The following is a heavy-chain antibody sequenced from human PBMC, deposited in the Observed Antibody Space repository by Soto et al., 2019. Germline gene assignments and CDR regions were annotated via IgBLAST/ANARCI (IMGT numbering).Heavy chain of an antibody. CDR1: GGSISSYY. J-gene: IGHJ4*02. D-gene: IGHD2-21*01. CDR2: IYYSGST. V-gene: IGHV4-59*08. Sequence: QVQLQESGPGLVKPSETLSLTCTVSGGSISSYYWSWIRQPPGKGLEWIGYIYYSGSTNYNPSLKSRVTISGDTAKNQFSLKLSAVTAADTAVYYCARHRTRGGDLRPALYFDYWGQGTLVTVSS. CDR3: ARHRTRGGDLRPALYFDY.